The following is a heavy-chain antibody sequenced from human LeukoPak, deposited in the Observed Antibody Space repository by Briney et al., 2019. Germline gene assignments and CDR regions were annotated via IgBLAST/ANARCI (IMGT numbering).Heavy chain of an antibody. CDR3: ARDGYCSGGSCYTSYAFDI. CDR1: GGTFSSYA. J-gene: IGHJ3*02. Sequence: SVKVSCKAPGGTFSSYAISWVRQAPGQGLEWMGGIIPIFGTANYAQKFQGRVTITADESTSTAYMELSSLRSEDTAVYYCARDGYCSGGSCYTSYAFDIWGQGTMVTVSS. V-gene: IGHV1-69*13. D-gene: IGHD2-15*01. CDR2: IIPIFGTA.